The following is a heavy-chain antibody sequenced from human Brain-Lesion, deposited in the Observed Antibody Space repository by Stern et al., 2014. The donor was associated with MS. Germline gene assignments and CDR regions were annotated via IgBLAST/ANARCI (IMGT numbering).Heavy chain of an antibody. J-gene: IGHJ4*02. CDR1: GFTFDSYA. Sequence: QVQLLQSGGGVVQPGRSLRLSCAASGFTFDSYAMHWVRQTPGKGLEWVAVISYDGDNKYYADSVKGRFTISRDNSKNTLYLLMNSLGPEDTAVYYCARERLSSSSRLFDYWGQGALVTVTS. CDR2: ISYDGDNK. V-gene: IGHV3-30-3*01. CDR3: ARERLSSSSRLFDY. D-gene: IGHD6-6*01.